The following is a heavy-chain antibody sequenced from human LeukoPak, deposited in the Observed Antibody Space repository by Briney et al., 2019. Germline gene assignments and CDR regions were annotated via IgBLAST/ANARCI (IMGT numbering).Heavy chain of an antibody. CDR3: AKDHSTGYCSSTSCYSEDAFDI. V-gene: IGHV3-23*01. D-gene: IGHD2-2*01. CDR2: ISGSGGST. J-gene: IGHJ3*02. Sequence: GGSLRLSCAASGFTFSSYAMSWVRQAPGKGLEWVSAISGSGGSTYYADSVKGRFTISRDNSKNTLYLQMNSLRAEETAVYYCAKDHSTGYCSSTSCYSEDAFDIWGQGTMVTVSS. CDR1: GFTFSSYA.